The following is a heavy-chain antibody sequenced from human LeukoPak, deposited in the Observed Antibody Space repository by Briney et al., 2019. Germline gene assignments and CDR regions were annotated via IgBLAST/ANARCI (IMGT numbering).Heavy chain of an antibody. J-gene: IGHJ4*02. Sequence: GGSLRLSCAASGFTFSSYGMHWVRQAPGKGLEWVAVISYDGSNKYYADSVKGRFTISRDNSKNTLDLQMNSLRAEDSAVYYCTRSGGSRYGYRALELPPTPVDWGQGTLVTVSS. V-gene: IGHV3-30*03. CDR3: TRSGGSRYGYRALELPPTPVD. CDR1: GFTFSSYG. CDR2: ISYDGSNK. D-gene: IGHD5-18*01.